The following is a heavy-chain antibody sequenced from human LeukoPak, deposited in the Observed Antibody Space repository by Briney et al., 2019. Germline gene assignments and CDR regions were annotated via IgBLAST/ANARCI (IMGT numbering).Heavy chain of an antibody. V-gene: IGHV3-7*03. Sequence: GGSLRLSCAASGLNFSSRWMNWVRQAPGQGLEWVASIKEDGSEKHYVDSVKGRFTISRDNGKNSLYLQMNSLRAEDTAVYYCARDSGWWRFDFWGQGTLVTVSS. D-gene: IGHD6-13*01. J-gene: IGHJ4*02. CDR1: GLNFSSRW. CDR2: IKEDGSEK. CDR3: ARDSGWWRFDF.